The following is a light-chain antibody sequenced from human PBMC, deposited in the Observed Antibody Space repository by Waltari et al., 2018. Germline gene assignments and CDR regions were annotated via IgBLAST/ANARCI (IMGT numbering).Light chain of an antibody. J-gene: IGLJ3*02. CDR3: AAWDDSLSGHWV. Sequence: QSVLTQPPSASGTPGQSVTISCSGSSSNIGTDYVYWYQQLPGTAPKLLIYRNNQRPPGVPDRFSGSKSDTSGSLAISGLRSEDEADYYCAAWDDSLSGHWVFGGGTKLTVL. V-gene: IGLV1-47*01. CDR2: RNN. CDR1: SSNIGTDY.